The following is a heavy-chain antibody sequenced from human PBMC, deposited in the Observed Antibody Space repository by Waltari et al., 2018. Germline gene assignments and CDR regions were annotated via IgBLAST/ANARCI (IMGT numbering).Heavy chain of an antibody. CDR1: GYSISSGYY. V-gene: IGHV4-38-2*01. J-gene: IGHJ4*02. CDR2: IYHSGST. CDR3: ARQEGGATTFDY. Sequence: QVQLQESGPGLVKPSETLSLTCAVSGYSISSGYYRGWLRQPPGKGLEWIGSIYHSGSTYYNPSLKSRVTISVDTSKNQFSLKLSSVTAADTAVYYCARQEGGATTFDYWGQGTLVTVSS. D-gene: IGHD1-26*01.